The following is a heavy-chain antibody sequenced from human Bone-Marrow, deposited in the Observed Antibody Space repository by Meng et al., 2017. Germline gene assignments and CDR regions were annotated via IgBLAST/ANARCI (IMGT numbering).Heavy chain of an antibody. V-gene: IGHV3-9*01. CDR2: ISWNSGSI. D-gene: IGHD1-20*01. CDR3: AKSSYNWNELDY. Sequence: LTGAASGFTFDDYAMHWVRQAPGKGLEGVSGISWNSGSIGHADSVKGRFTIPRDNAKNSLYLQMNSLRAEDTALYDCAKSSYNWNELDYWGQGTLVTVSS. CDR1: GFTFDDYA. J-gene: IGHJ4*02.